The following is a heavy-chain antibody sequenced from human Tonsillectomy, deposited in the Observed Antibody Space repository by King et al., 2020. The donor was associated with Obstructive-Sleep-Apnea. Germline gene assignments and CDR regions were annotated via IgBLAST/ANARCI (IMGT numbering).Heavy chain of an antibody. J-gene: IGHJ4*01. V-gene: IGHV4-31*03. D-gene: IGHD3-16*01. Sequence: QLQESGPGLVKPSQTLSLTCTVSGGSISRGGYYWSWIRQHPGKGLEWIGNIYYSGSTYYNPSLKSRVTISVDTSKNQFSLKLSSVTAADTAVYYCAREGSNAYPPPFFDYWGQGTLVTVSS. CDR1: GGSISRGGYY. CDR2: IYYSGST. CDR3: AREGSNAYPPPFFDY.